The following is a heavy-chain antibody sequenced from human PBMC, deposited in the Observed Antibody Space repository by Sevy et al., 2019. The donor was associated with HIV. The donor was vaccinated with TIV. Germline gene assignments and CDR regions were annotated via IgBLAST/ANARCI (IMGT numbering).Heavy chain of an antibody. J-gene: IGHJ5*02. D-gene: IGHD2-2*01. CDR2: INHSGST. CDR1: GGSFSGYY. Sequence: SETLSLTCAVHGGSFSGYYWNWIRQPPGKGLEWIGEINHSGSTNYNPSLKSRVTISVVTSKNQFSLKLSSVTAADTAVYYCARSPPIVVVPGAPSWFDPWVQGTLVTVSS. V-gene: IGHV4-34*01. CDR3: ARSPPIVVVPGAPSWFDP.